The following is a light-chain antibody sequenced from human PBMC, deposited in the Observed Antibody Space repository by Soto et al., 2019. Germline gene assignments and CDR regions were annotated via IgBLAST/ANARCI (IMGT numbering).Light chain of an antibody. CDR2: RDN. CDR3: AAWDDTVRSYV. CDR1: ISNIGTNY. V-gene: IGLV1-47*01. Sequence: QSVLTQPPSVSGTPGQRVTISCSGGISNIGTNYGHWFQQLPGTAPKVLSNRDNQRPSGVPDLFSGSKSGTSASLAISGLRYEDEAEYYCAAWDDTVRSYVFGTGTKLTV. J-gene: IGLJ1*01.